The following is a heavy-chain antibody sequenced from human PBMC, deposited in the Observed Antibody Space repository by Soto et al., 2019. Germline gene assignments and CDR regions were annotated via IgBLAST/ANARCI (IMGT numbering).Heavy chain of an antibody. J-gene: IGHJ6*02. CDR2: ISYDGSNK. Sequence: QVQLVESGGGVVQPGRSLRLSCAASGFTFSSYAMHWVRQAPGKGLEWVAVISYDGSNKYYADSVKGRFTISRDNSKNTLYLQMNSLRAEDTAVYYCPRDDYRFNSGDGFSMDVWGQGTTFTVSS. D-gene: IGHD2-15*01. CDR3: PRDDYRFNSGDGFSMDV. CDR1: GFTFSSYA. V-gene: IGHV3-30-3*01.